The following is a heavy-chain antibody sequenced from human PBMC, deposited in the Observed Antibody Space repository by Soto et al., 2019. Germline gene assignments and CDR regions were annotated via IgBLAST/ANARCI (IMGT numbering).Heavy chain of an antibody. V-gene: IGHV1-46*02. CDR3: ARISCKGGSCYFDFDH. J-gene: IGHJ4*02. Sequence: ASVKVSCKASGYSFKAPYMHWVRQAPGRGLEGVGIINPSGEHTNYAQQFRGRVAMTRDTSTSTAYMELRSLRSEDTAVYFCARISCKGGSCYFDFDHWGQGTLVTVSS. CDR2: INPSGEHT. CDR1: GYSFKAPY. D-gene: IGHD2-15*01.